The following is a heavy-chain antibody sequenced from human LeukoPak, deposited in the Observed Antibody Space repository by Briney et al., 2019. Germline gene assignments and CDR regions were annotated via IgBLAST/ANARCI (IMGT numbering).Heavy chain of an antibody. CDR3: AKGPQWELLIWDFDY. Sequence: PGGSLRLSCAASGFTFSSYAMHWVRQAPGKGLEWVAVISYDGSNKYYADSVKGRFTISRDNSKNTLYLQMNSLRAEDTAVYYCAKGPQWELLIWDFDYWGQGTLVTVSS. CDR2: ISYDGSNK. CDR1: GFTFSSYA. V-gene: IGHV3-30-3*01. D-gene: IGHD1-26*01. J-gene: IGHJ4*02.